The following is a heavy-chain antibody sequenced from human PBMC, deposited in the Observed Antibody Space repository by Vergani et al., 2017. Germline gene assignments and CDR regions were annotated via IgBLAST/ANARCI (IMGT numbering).Heavy chain of an antibody. CDR1: FDSLRNLY. J-gene: IGHJ5*02. V-gene: IGHV4-59*11. CDR2: IHYSENT. CDR3: ASDTHSGQRADR. D-gene: IGHD6-19*01. Sequence: QVQLQESRPGLVKSSETLSLTCSVSFDSLRNLYCNWIRQPPGKGLEWIGSIHYSENTNYNPSLKTRVTISVDTSKNQFSLTLTSVTAADTAVYYCASDTHSGQRADRWGQGILVTVTS.